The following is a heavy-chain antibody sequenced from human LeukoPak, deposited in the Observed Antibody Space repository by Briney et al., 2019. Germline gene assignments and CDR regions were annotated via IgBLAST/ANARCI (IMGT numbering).Heavy chain of an antibody. J-gene: IGHJ4*02. Sequence: PGRSLRLSCAASGFTFSSYAMHWVRQAPGKGLEWVAVISYDGSNKYYADSVKGRFTISRDNSKNTLYLQMNCLRAEDTAVYYCARDQGVRATTLNYFDYWGQGTLVTVSS. CDR2: ISYDGSNK. CDR3: ARDQGVRATTLNYFDY. D-gene: IGHD1-26*01. V-gene: IGHV3-30*04. CDR1: GFTFSSYA.